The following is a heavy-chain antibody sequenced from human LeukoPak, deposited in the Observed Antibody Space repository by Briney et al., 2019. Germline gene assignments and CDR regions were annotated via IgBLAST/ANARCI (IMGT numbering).Heavy chain of an antibody. V-gene: IGHV3-7*04. CDR1: GFSLSNNW. CDR3: ARGKAVDI. Sequence: GGSLRLSCVGSGFSLSNNWLTWVRQAPGKGLEWVANIKEDGSEKYYVDSVKGRFTISRDNTENSLYLHMNSLRAEDTAVYYCARGKAVDIWGQGTMVTVS. CDR2: IKEDGSEK. J-gene: IGHJ3*02.